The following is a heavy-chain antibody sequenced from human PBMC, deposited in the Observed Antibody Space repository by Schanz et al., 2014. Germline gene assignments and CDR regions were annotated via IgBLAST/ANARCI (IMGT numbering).Heavy chain of an antibody. V-gene: IGHV3-30*02. CDR2: IRFDGSDK. J-gene: IGHJ5*02. Sequence: QVQLVESGGGVVQPGGSLRLSCAASGFTFSSYGMHWVRQAPGKGPEWVTFIRFDGSDKYYADSVKGRFSVSRDNSKNTLYLQMNSLRADDTAVYYCAKDQLANYRGSGYNWFDPWGQGTLVTVSS. CDR3: AKDQLANYRGSGYNWFDP. D-gene: IGHD3-10*01. CDR1: GFTFSSYG.